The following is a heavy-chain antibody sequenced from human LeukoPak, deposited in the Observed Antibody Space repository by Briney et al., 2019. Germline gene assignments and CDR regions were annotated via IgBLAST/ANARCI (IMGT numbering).Heavy chain of an antibody. D-gene: IGHD6-19*01. Sequence: SETLSLTCAVYGESFSTYYWSWIRQPPGKGLEWIGEINHGGSTNYNPSLKSRVTISGDTSKNQFSLKVTSVTVADTAVFYCARHQISSGWSLYFDSWGQGILVTVSS. CDR3: ARHQISSGWSLYFDS. V-gene: IGHV4-34*01. CDR1: GESFSTYY. CDR2: INHGGST. J-gene: IGHJ4*02.